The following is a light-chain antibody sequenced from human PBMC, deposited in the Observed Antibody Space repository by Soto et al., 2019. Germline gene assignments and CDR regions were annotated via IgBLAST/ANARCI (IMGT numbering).Light chain of an antibody. CDR2: AAS. CDR1: QGISSY. CDR3: QQYYSYPYT. V-gene: IGKV1-8*01. J-gene: IGKJ5*01. Sequence: AIRMTQSPSSFSASTGDRFTITCRASQGISSYLAWYQQKTGKAPKLLIYAASNMQSGVPSRFSGSGSGTDFTLTISCLQSEDFATYYCQQYYSYPYTFGQGTRLEIK.